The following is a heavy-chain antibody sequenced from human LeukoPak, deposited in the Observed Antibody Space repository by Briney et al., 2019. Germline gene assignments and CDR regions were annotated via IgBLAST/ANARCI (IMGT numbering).Heavy chain of an antibody. V-gene: IGHV4-30-2*01. J-gene: IGHJ3*02. CDR3: ARAVMEWLFGGSHAGAFGI. CDR2: IYHSGST. D-gene: IGHD3-3*01. Sequence: SQTLSLTCAVSGGSINSGGYSWSWIRQPPGKGLEWIGYIYHSGSTYYNPSLKSRVTISVDRSRNQFSLKLSSVTAADTAVYYCARAVMEWLFGGSHAGAFGIWGQGTMVTVSS. CDR1: GGSINSGGYS.